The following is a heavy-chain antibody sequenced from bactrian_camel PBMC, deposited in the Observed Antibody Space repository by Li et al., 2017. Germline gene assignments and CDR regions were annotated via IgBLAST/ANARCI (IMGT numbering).Heavy chain of an antibody. D-gene: IGHD3*01. Sequence: QLVESGGGSVQPGGSLRLSCAASGFTFSTYDMSWVRQAPGKGPEWVSSINSAGGRTYYSDSVKGRFTISRDNAKKTLYLQLNSLKPEDTGMYYCVAKGIVCEAGSWALESTYTRWGQGTQVTVS. V-gene: IGHV3S31*01. CDR2: INSAGGRT. J-gene: IGHJ4*01. CDR1: GFTFSTYD. CDR3: VAKGIVCEAGSWALESTYTR.